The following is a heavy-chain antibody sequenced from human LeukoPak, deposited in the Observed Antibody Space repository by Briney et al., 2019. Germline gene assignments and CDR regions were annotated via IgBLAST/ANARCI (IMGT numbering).Heavy chain of an antibody. CDR2: IYHSGST. V-gene: IGHV4-4*02. CDR1: GGSISSSNW. D-gene: IGHD3-22*01. Sequence: SETLSLTCAVSGGSISSSNWWSWVRQPPGKGLEWIGEIYHSGSTNYNPSLKSRVTISVDKSKNQFSLKLSSVTAADTAVYYCARVLGSSDYYDSSATSIQNFDYWGQGTLVTVSS. J-gene: IGHJ4*02. CDR3: ARVLGSSDYYDSSATSIQNFDY.